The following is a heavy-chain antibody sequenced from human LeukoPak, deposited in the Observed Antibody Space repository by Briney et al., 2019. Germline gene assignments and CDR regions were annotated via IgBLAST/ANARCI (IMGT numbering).Heavy chain of an antibody. CDR1: GFTFSSYN. J-gene: IGHJ4*02. V-gene: IGHV3-48*01. CDR2: ISSGRSTI. D-gene: IGHD2-15*01. Sequence: GGSLRLSCAASGFTFSSYNMNWVRQAPGKGLQWVSYISSGRSTIYYADSVKGRFTISRDNAKNSLYLQMNSMRAEDTAVYYCARGPNGWWPIDYWGQGTLVTVSP. CDR3: ARGPNGWWPIDY.